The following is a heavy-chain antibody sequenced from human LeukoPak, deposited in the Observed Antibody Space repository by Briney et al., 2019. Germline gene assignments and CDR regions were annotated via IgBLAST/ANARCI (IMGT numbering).Heavy chain of an antibody. Sequence: GGSLRLSCAASGFTFGSYGMHWVRQAPGKGLEWVAVIWNDGSNTYYADSVKGRFTISRDESKNTLYLQLNSLRVEDTAVYYCARETGQRTFDYWGQGTPVTASS. V-gene: IGHV3-33*01. CDR3: ARETGQRTFDY. D-gene: IGHD1-1*01. CDR2: IWNDGSNT. J-gene: IGHJ4*02. CDR1: GFTFGSYG.